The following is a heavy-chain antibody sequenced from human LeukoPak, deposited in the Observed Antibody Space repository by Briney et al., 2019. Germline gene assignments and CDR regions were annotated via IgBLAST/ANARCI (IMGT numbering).Heavy chain of an antibody. V-gene: IGHV4-59*04. CDR1: GFTFSNYA. J-gene: IGHJ4*02. CDR2: IYDSGST. D-gene: IGHD1-26*01. Sequence: GSLRLSCAASGFTFSNYAMSWIRQPPGKGLEWIGNIYDSGSTYYNASLQSRVTISIDTSKNQFSLRLSSVTAADTAMYYCAKSGGYGLIDYWGQGTLVTVSS. CDR3: AKSGGYGLIDY.